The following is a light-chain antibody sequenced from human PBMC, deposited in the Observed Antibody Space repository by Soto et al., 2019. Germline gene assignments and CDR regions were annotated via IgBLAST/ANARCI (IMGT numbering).Light chain of an antibody. CDR2: STA. CDR1: TGAVTSGYY. CDR3: LLYYGGALL. J-gene: IGLJ2*01. Sequence: QSVVTQEPSLTVSPGGTVTLTCTSTTGAVTSGYYPNWFQQKPGQPPTALIYSTANKHSWTPARFSGSLLGGKAALTLSGAQPEDEAEYYCLLYYGGALLFGGGTPLTVL. V-gene: IGLV7-43*01.